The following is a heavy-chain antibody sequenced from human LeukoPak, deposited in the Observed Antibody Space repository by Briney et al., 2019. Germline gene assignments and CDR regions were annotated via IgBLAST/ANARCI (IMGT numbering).Heavy chain of an antibody. Sequence: GASVKVSCKASGYTLTDYALNWVRQAPGQGLEWMGWMNPNSGNTGYAQKFQGRVTMTRNTSISTAYMELSSLRAEDTAVYYCATSPARYFDWLLYDGAFDIWGQGTMVTVSS. J-gene: IGHJ3*02. D-gene: IGHD3-9*01. CDR3: ATSPARYFDWLLYDGAFDI. V-gene: IGHV1-8*02. CDR2: MNPNSGNT. CDR1: GYTLTDYA.